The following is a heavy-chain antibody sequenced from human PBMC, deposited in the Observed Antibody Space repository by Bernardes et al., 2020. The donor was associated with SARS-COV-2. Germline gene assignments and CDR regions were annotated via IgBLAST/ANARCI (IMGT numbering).Heavy chain of an antibody. CDR3: ARVIVGATSYYFDY. CDR2: MNPNSGNT. Sequence: ASVKVSCMASGYTFTSYDINWVRQATGQGLEWMGWMNPNSGNTGYAQKFQGRVTMTRNTSISTAYMELSSLRSEDTAVYYCARVIVGATSYYFDYWGQGTLVTVSS. V-gene: IGHV1-8*01. D-gene: IGHD1-26*01. CDR1: GYTFTSYD. J-gene: IGHJ4*02.